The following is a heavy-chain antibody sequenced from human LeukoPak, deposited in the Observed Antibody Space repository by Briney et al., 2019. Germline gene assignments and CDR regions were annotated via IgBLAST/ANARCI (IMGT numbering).Heavy chain of an antibody. Sequence: PSETLSLTCTVSGGSISSSSYYWGWIRQPPGKGLEWIGSIYYSGSTYYNPSLKSRVTISVDTSKSQFSLKLSSVTAADTAVYYCARLNPIAVAGIGYYYYMDVWGKGTTVTISS. CDR3: ARLNPIAVAGIGYYYYMDV. V-gene: IGHV4-39*07. CDR2: IYYSGST. CDR1: GGSISSSSYY. D-gene: IGHD6-19*01. J-gene: IGHJ6*03.